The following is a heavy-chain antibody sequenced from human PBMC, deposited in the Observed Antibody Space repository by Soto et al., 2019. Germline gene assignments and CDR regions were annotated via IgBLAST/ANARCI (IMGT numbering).Heavy chain of an antibody. CDR3: AKTRLPSDAFDI. J-gene: IGHJ3*02. CDR2: TYYRSKWYN. CDR1: GDRVSSNSAA. D-gene: IGHD4-17*01. Sequence: SQTLSLTCAISGDRVSSNSAAWNWIRQSPSRGLEWLGRTYYRSKWYNDYAVSVKSRITINPDTSKNQSSLQLNSVTPEDTAVYYCAKTRLPSDAFDIWGQGTMVTVSS. V-gene: IGHV6-1*01.